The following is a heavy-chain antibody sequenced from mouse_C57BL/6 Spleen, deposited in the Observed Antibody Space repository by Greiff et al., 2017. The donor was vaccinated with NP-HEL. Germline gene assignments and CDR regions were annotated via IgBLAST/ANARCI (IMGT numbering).Heavy chain of an antibody. Sequence: QVQLQQSGPELVKPGASVKISCKASGYAFSSSWMNWVKQRPGKGLEWIGRIYPGDGDTNYNGKFKGKATLTADKSSSTAYMQLSSLTSEDSAVYFCARIPYDGYYVFDYWGQGTTLTVSS. V-gene: IGHV1-82*01. D-gene: IGHD2-3*01. CDR2: IYPGDGDT. CDR3: ARIPYDGYYVFDY. J-gene: IGHJ2*01. CDR1: GYAFSSSW.